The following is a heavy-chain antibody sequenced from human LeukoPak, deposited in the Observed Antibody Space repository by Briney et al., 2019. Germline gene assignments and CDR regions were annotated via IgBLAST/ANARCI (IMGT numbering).Heavy chain of an antibody. Sequence: PGRSLRLSCAASGFTFDDYAMHWVRQAPGKGLEWVSGITWNSGNINYADSVKGRFTISRDNAKNSLYLQMNSLRAEDTALYYCAKGRLEIAVAGFDYWGQGTLVTVSS. V-gene: IGHV3-9*01. J-gene: IGHJ4*02. CDR3: AKGRLEIAVAGFDY. CDR1: GFTFDDYA. CDR2: ITWNSGNI. D-gene: IGHD6-19*01.